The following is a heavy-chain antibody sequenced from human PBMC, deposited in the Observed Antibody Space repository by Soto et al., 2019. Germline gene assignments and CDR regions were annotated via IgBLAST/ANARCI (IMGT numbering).Heavy chain of an antibody. CDR2: IIPIFGTA. J-gene: IGHJ4*02. Sequence: QVQLVQSGAEVKKPGSSVKVSCKASGGTFSSYAISWVRQAPGQGLEWMGGIIPIFGTANYAQKFQGRVTITADEYTSKAYMELSGLRSEDTAVYYCARAPHCRSTSCYPYFDYWGQGPLVTVSS. CDR3: ARAPHCRSTSCYPYFDY. CDR1: GGTFSSYA. V-gene: IGHV1-69*01. D-gene: IGHD2-2*01.